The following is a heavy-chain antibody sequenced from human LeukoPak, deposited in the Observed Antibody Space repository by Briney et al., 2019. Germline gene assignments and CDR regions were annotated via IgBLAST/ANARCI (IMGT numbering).Heavy chain of an antibody. V-gene: IGHV3-33*05. D-gene: IGHD3-22*01. J-gene: IGHJ4*02. Sequence: GGSLRLSCAASGFTFSLYGMHWVRQAPGKGLEWVAVISYDGSNKYYADSVKGRFTIPRDNSKNTLYLQMNSLRAEDTAVYYCARVLDRGGYSLSVLRYWGQGTLVTVSS. CDR3: ARVLDRGGYSLSVLRY. CDR2: ISYDGSNK. CDR1: GFTFSLYG.